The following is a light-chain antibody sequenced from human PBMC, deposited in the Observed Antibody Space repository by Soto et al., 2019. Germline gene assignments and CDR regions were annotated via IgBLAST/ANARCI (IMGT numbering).Light chain of an antibody. V-gene: IGKV3-11*01. CDR3: QHRHLWLIT. J-gene: IGKJ5*01. CDR1: PSFRGL. CDR2: DAY. Sequence: VVLTQSPVTLSLSPGERATLYCRASPSFRGLLAWYQQKPGQAPRLLICDAYNRASGIPPRFSGSGSGIDFTLTISSLVHEDSAVYYCQHRHLWLITFGQGTRLEIK.